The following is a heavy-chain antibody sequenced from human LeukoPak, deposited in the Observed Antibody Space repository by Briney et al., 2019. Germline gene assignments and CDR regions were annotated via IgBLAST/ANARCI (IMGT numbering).Heavy chain of an antibody. D-gene: IGHD6-19*01. CDR1: GYTFTSCD. CDR2: MNPNSGNT. J-gene: IGHJ4*02. CDR3: TRGSSGRRDN. Sequence: ASVKVSCKASGYTFTSCDINWVRQATGQGLEWMGWMNPNSGNTGYGQSFQGRITMTRDIFIGTAYMELSNLTSEDTAIYYCTRGSSGRRDNWGQGTLVTVSA. V-gene: IGHV1-8*01.